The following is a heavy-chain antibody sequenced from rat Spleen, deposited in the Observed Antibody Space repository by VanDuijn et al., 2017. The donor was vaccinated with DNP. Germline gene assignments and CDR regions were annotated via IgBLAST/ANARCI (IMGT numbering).Heavy chain of an antibody. CDR3: AKNSGFYFDY. V-gene: IGHV5-58*01. J-gene: IGHJ2*01. Sequence: EVQIVETGGGLVEPGRSLKVSCVASGFTFSGYWMYWIRQAPGKGLEWFASINTDVDSTYYLESVKGRFTISRDNAKSSLYLQMNSLKSEDTATYYCAKNSGFYFDYWGQGVMVTVSS. CDR2: INTDVDST. D-gene: IGHD4-4*01. CDR1: GFTFSGYW.